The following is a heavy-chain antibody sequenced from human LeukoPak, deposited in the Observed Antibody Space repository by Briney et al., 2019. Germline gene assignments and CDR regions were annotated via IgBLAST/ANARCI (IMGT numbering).Heavy chain of an antibody. D-gene: IGHD6-6*01. V-gene: IGHV1-69*13. CDR1: GGTFSSYA. CDR2: IIPIFGTA. Sequence: ASVKVSCKASGGTFSSYAISWVRQAPGQGLEWMGGIIPIFGTANYAQKFQGRVTITADESTSTAYMELSSLRSEDTAVYYCARSLYSSSSSNYYYYGMDVWGQGTTVTVSS. J-gene: IGHJ6*02. CDR3: ARSLYSSSSSNYYYYGMDV.